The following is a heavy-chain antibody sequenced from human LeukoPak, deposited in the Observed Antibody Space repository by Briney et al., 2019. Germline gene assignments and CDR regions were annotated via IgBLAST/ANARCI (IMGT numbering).Heavy chain of an antibody. D-gene: IGHD1-26*01. CDR2: IKSKTDGGTT. J-gene: IGHJ4*02. CDR1: GFTFSNAW. V-gene: IGHV3-15*01. Sequence: GRSLRLSCAASGFTFSNAWMSWVRQAPGQGLEWVGRIKSKTDGGTTDYAAPVKGRFTISRDDSKNTLYLQMNSLKTEDTAVYYCTTGAQWELLLSHWGQGTLVTVSS. CDR3: TTGAQWELLLSH.